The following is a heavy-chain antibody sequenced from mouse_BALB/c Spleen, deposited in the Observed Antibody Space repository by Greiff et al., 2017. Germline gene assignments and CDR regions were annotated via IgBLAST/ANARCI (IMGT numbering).Heavy chain of an antibody. Sequence: VKLVESGPGLVAPSQSLSITCTVSGFSLTSYGVHWVRQPPGKGLEWLGVIWAGGSTNYNSALMSRLSISKDNSKSQVFLKMNSLQTDDTAMYYCARDDCDYAMDYWGQGTSVTVSS. V-gene: IGHV2-9*02. CDR2: IWAGGST. D-gene: IGHD2-4*01. CDR3: ARDDCDYAMDY. J-gene: IGHJ4*01. CDR1: GFSLTSYG.